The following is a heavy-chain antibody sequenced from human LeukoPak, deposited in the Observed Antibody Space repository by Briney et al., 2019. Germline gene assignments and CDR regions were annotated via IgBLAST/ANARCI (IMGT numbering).Heavy chain of an antibody. CDR3: ARGRLVGATWRSENWFDP. D-gene: IGHD1-26*01. Sequence: GGSLRLSCAASGFTFSSYWMSWVRQAPGKGLEWVANIKQDGSEKYYVDSVKGRFTISRDNAKNSLYLQMNSLRAEDMALYYCARGRLVGATWRSENWFDPWGQGTLVTVSS. CDR1: GFTFSSYW. V-gene: IGHV3-7*03. CDR2: IKQDGSEK. J-gene: IGHJ5*02.